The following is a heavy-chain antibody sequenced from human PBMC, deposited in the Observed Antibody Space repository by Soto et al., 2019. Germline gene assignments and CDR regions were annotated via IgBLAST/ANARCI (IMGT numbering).Heavy chain of an antibody. V-gene: IGHV4-31*03. J-gene: IGHJ5*02. CDR2: IYYSGST. Sequence: SETLSLTCTVSGDSISSGGYYWTWIRQHPGKGLEWIGYIYYSGSTYYNPSLKSRVTISVDTSKNQFSLKLTSVTAADTAVYYCARDGTDFWRGHEGMDACGQGTMVTVSS. D-gene: IGHD3-3*01. CDR1: GDSISSGGYY. CDR3: ARDGTDFWRGHEGMDA.